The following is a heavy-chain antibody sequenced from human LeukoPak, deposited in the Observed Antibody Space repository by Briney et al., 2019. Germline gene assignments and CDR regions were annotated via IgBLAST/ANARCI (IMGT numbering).Heavy chain of an antibody. Sequence: GGSLRLSCAASGFTFSSYGMHWVRQAPGKGLEWVAFIRYDGSNKYYADSVKGRFTISRDNSKNTLYLQMNSLRAEDTAVYYCASLWFGELLASDYWGQGTLVTVSS. D-gene: IGHD3-10*01. V-gene: IGHV3-30*02. J-gene: IGHJ4*02. CDR3: ASLWFGELLASDY. CDR1: GFTFSSYG. CDR2: IRYDGSNK.